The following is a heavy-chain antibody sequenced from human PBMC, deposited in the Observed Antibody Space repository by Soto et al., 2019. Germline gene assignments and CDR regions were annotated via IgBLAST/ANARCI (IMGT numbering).Heavy chain of an antibody. CDR1: GGSISSPHYY. CDR3: ARHVLTAYIVYYFDF. Sequence: SETLSLTCTVSGGSISSPHYYWGWIRQSPGRGLEWIGSIYYSGSTYYNPSLKSRITISVDTSKNQFSLNLTSVTAADTAVYYCARHVLTAYIVYYFDFWGQGTLVTVSS. J-gene: IGHJ4*02. D-gene: IGHD3-16*01. V-gene: IGHV4-39*01. CDR2: IYYSGST.